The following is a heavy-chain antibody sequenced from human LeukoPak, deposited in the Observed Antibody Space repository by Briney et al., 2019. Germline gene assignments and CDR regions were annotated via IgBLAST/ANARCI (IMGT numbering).Heavy chain of an antibody. CDR3: ARGPDYGARTDYLDH. V-gene: IGHV3-7*03. D-gene: IGHD4-17*01. Sequence: GGSLRLSCAASGFTFNRHWMNWVRQAPGKGLEWVANIKQGGGERNYVDSVKGRFTISRDDAKNSLYLQLNSLRVEDTAIYYCARGPDYGARTDYLDHWGQGALVTVSS. CDR2: IKQGGGER. J-gene: IGHJ4*02. CDR1: GFTFNRHW.